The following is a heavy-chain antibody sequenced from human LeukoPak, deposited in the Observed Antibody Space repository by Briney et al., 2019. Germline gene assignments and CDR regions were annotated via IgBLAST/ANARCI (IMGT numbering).Heavy chain of an antibody. Sequence: PGGSLRLSCAASGFSFSSYWMHWVRQAPGKGLVWVSRINSDGSSISYADSVKGRFTISRDNARNTLYLQMSSLRADDTGVNYCAREEYSNWGQGTLVTVSS. CDR2: INSDGSSI. V-gene: IGHV3-74*01. J-gene: IGHJ4*02. D-gene: IGHD5-18*01. CDR1: GFSFSSYW. CDR3: AREEYSN.